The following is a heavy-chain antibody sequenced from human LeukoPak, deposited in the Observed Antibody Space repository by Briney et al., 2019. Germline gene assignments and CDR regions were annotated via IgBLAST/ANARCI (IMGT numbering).Heavy chain of an antibody. CDR3: ATRGTTVVTYYYYYGMDV. Sequence: GGSLRLSCAASGFTFSSYAMSWVRQAPGKGLEWVSAISGSGGSTYYADSVKGRFTISRDNSKNTLYLQMNSLRAEDTAVYYCATRGTTVVTYYYYYGMDVWGQGTTVTVSS. CDR2: ISGSGGST. J-gene: IGHJ6*02. V-gene: IGHV3-23*01. CDR1: GFTFSSYA. D-gene: IGHD4-23*01.